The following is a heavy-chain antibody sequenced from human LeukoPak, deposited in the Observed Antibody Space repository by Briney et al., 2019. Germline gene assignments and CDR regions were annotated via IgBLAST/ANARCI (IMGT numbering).Heavy chain of an antibody. CDR2: IGTSTSYI. CDR3: AKFRPDYYDSSGSIDY. J-gene: IGHJ4*02. Sequence: GGSLRLSCAASGFTFSTYIMNWVRQTPGKGLEWVSSIGTSTSYIYYADSVKGRFTISRDNAKNSLYLEMNSLRAEDTAVYYCAKFRPDYYDSSGSIDYWGQGTLVTVSS. CDR1: GFTFSTYI. D-gene: IGHD3-22*01. V-gene: IGHV3-21*01.